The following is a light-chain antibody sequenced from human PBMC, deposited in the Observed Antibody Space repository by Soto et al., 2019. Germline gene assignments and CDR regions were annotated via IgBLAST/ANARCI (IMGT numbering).Light chain of an antibody. V-gene: IGLV2-14*01. J-gene: IGLJ3*02. Sequence: QSALTQPASVSGAPGQSITISCTGTSSDVGGYNYVTWYQQHPGKAPKLMIYEVSNRTSGVSNRFSGYKSGNTASLTISVLQAEDEADYYCSSYTSSSTQVFGGGTQLTV. CDR1: SSDVGGYNY. CDR3: SSYTSSSTQV. CDR2: EVS.